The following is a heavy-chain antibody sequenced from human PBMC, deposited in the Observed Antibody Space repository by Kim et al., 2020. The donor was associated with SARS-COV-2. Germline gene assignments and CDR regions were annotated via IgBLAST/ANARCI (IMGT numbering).Heavy chain of an antibody. D-gene: IGHD3-3*01. CDR1: GGSISSYY. CDR3: ARGPRITIFGVVIHAFDI. CDR2: IYYSRSP. V-gene: IGHV4-59*01. Sequence: SETLSLTCTVSGGSISSYYWSWIRQPPGKGLEWIGYIYYSRSPHYNPSLKSRVPISVDTSKNQFSLKLSSVTAADTAVYYCARGPRITIFGVVIHAFDIWCQGTMVTVSS. J-gene: IGHJ3*02.